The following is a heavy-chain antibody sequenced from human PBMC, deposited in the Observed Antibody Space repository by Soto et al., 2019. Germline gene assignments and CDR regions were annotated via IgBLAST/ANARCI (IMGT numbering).Heavy chain of an antibody. V-gene: IGHV4-61*01. CDR2: IYNNETF. Sequence: SETLSLTCSVSGASVSSGSFYWSWIRQPPGKGLEWIGFIYNNETFNYSPSLRSRVTLSVGTSKHQFSLKLSSVTAADTAVYYCARVPLRYSSSHNFDSWGQGALVTVS. CDR3: ARVPLRYSSSHNFDS. J-gene: IGHJ4*02. CDR1: GASVSSGSFY. D-gene: IGHD6-19*01.